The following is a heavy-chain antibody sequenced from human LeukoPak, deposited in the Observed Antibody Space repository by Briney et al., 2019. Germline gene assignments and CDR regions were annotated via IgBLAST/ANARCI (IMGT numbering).Heavy chain of an antibody. V-gene: IGHV3-23*01. J-gene: IGHJ4*02. CDR2: ISGSGGST. D-gene: IGHD3-22*01. CDR1: GFTFSSYA. CDR3: AKEDDYYDSSGYSVVFDY. Sequence: PGGSLRLSCAASGFTFSSYAMSWVRQAPGKGLEWVSAISGSGGSTYYADSVKGRFTISRDNSKNTLYLQMNSLRAEDTAVYYCAKEDDYYDSSGYSVVFDYWGQGTLVTVSS.